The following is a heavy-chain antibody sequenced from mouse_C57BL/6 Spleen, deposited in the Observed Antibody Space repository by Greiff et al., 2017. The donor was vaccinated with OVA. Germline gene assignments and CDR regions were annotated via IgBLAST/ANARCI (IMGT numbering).Heavy chain of an antibody. J-gene: IGHJ3*01. CDR1: GYTFTSYW. Sequence: QVQLKQPGAELVRPGSSVKLSCKASGYTFTSYWMHWVKQRPIQGLEWIGNIDPSDSETHYNQKFKDKATLTVDKSSSTAYMQLSSLTSEDSAVYYGASEGAHGSSYFFAYWGQGTLVTVSA. CDR3: ASEGAHGSSYFFAY. D-gene: IGHD1-1*01. V-gene: IGHV1-52*01. CDR2: IDPSDSET.